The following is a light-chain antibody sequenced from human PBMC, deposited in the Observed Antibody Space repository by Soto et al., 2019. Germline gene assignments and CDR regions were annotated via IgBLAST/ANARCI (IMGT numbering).Light chain of an antibody. J-gene: IGLJ1*01. CDR2: EVN. Sequence: QSALAQPSSVFGLPGQSITISCTGTSTDVGGYNYVSWYQHQPGKGPKLIIYEVNNRPSGVSDRFSASKSGNKASLTFSNPEAEEESDYHCASYTSTDTPFVFGTGTKGTVL. CDR1: STDVGGYNY. V-gene: IGLV2-14*01. CDR3: ASYTSTDTPFV.